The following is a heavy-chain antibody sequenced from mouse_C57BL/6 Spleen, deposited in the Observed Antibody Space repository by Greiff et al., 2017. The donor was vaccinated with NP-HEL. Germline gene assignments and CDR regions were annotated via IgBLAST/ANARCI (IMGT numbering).Heavy chain of an antibody. CDR1: GYSITSGYG. CDR2: ISYSGST. D-gene: IGHD1-2*01. V-gene: IGHV3-2*02. Sequence: EVQLQQSGPGLVKPSQSLSLTCTVTGYSITSGYGWNWIRQSPGNKLEWMGYISYSGSTNYNPSLKSRISITRDTSKNQFFLQLNSVTTEDTATYYCARTARIKYWGQGTTLTVSS. CDR3: ARTARIKY. J-gene: IGHJ2*01.